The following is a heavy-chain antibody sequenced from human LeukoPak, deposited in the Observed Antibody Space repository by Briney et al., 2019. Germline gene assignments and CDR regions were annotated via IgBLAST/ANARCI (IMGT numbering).Heavy chain of an antibody. V-gene: IGHV3-30*03. CDR1: GFTFSSYG. J-gene: IGHJ6*02. Sequence: PGGSLRLSCAASGFTFSSYGMHWVRQAPGKGLEWVAVISYDGSNKYYADSVKGRFTISRDNSKNTLYLQMNSLRAEDTAVYYCARQASSGWYNYGMDVWGQGTTVTVSS. D-gene: IGHD6-19*01. CDR2: ISYDGSNK. CDR3: ARQASSGWYNYGMDV.